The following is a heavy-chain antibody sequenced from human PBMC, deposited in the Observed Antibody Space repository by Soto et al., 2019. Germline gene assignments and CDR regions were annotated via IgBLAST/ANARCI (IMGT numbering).Heavy chain of an antibody. J-gene: IGHJ4*02. D-gene: IGHD6-13*01. V-gene: IGHV1-69*12. CDR1: GGTFSSYA. Sequence: QVQLVQSGAEVKKPGSSVKVSCKASGGTFSSYAISWVRQAPGQGLEWMGGIIPIFGTANYAQKFQGRVTITADESTSTGYMELSSLRSEDTAVYYCESTSSSWQPVDYWGQGTLVTVSS. CDR3: ESTSSSWQPVDY. CDR2: IIPIFGTA.